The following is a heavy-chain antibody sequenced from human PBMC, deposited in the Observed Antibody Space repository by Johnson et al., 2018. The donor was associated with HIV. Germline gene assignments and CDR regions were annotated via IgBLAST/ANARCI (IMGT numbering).Heavy chain of an antibody. J-gene: IGHJ3*02. CDR2: INWNGGST. V-gene: IGHV3-20*04. D-gene: IGHD1-26*01. Sequence: PGGSLRLSCAASGFTFSDYYMSWIRQAPGKGLEWVSGINWNGGSTGYADSVKGRFTISRDNAKNSLYLQMNSLRAEDTALYYCAREGEWERRNLHAVDIWGQGTMVTVSS. CDR3: AREGEWERRNLHAVDI. CDR1: GFTFSDYY.